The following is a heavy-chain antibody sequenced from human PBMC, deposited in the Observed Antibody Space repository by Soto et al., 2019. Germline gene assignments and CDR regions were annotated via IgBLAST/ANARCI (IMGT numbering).Heavy chain of an antibody. CDR3: ARASVAFDI. CDR2: INTGNGNT. CDR1: GYTFTSYA. J-gene: IGHJ3*02. Sequence: ASVKVSCKASGYTFTSYAVHWVRQAPGQRLEWMGWINTGNGNTKYSQKFQGRVTIAGDTSASTAYLELSSLRSEDTAVYYCARASVAFDIWGQGTMVTVS. V-gene: IGHV1-3*04. D-gene: IGHD3-3*01.